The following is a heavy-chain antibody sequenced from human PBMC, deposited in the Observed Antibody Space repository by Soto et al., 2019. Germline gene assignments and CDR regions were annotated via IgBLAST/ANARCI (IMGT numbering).Heavy chain of an antibody. D-gene: IGHD2-21*02. V-gene: IGHV3-30-3*01. CDR3: ARRQQSSLRDFVGDWVDP. CDR1: GFTFSNYA. J-gene: IGHJ5*02. Sequence: QVQLVESGGGVVQPGRSLRLSCAASGFTFSNYAMHWVRQAPGKGLEWVSVISYDGSSKTYGDSVKGRFTISRDNSKSKLYLQMNSLRPEATAVYYCARRQQSSLRDFVGDWVDPWGQGTLVTVSS. CDR2: ISYDGSSK.